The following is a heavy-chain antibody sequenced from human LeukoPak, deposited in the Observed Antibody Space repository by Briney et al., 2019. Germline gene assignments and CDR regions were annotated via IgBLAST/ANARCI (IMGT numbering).Heavy chain of an antibody. CDR1: GGSFRGYY. Sequence: PSETRSLTCAVDGGSFRGYYWSWIRQPPGKGLEWIGEINHSGSTNYNPSLKSRVTISLDTSRKKFSLKLNSVTAADTAVYYCASTERCSTTCPLDYWGQGTLVTVSS. D-gene: IGHD2-2*01. CDR3: ASTERCSTTCPLDY. V-gene: IGHV4-34*01. CDR2: INHSGST. J-gene: IGHJ4*02.